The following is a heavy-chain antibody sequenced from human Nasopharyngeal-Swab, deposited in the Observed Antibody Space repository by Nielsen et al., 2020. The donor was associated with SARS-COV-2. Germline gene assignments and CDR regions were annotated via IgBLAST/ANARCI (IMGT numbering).Heavy chain of an antibody. CDR2: INHSGST. D-gene: IGHD2-21*02. J-gene: IGHJ6*02. V-gene: IGHV4-34*01. Sequence: SETLSLTCAVYGGSFSGYYWSWIRQPPGKGLEWIGEINHSGSTNYSPSLKSRVTISVDTSKNQFSLKLSSVTAADTAVYYCAREVTDGLYYGMDVWGQGTTVTVSS. CDR1: GGSFSGYY. CDR3: AREVTDGLYYGMDV.